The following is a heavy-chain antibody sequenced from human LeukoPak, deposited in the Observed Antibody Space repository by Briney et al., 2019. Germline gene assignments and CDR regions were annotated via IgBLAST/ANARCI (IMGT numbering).Heavy chain of an antibody. Sequence: SETLSLTCTVSGGSISSGSYYWSWIRQPAGKGLEWIGRIYTSASTDYNPSLKSRVTMSVDTSKNQFSLKLSSVTAADTAVYYCARHSSGWYHNWFDPWGQGTLVTVSS. D-gene: IGHD6-19*01. CDR3: ARHSSGWYHNWFDP. CDR2: IYTSAST. V-gene: IGHV4-61*02. J-gene: IGHJ5*02. CDR1: GGSISSGSYY.